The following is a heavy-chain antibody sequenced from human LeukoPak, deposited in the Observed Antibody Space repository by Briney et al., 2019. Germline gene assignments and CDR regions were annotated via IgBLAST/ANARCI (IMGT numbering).Heavy chain of an antibody. D-gene: IGHD6-13*01. CDR3: ARDVGGIFDS. Sequence: GGSLRLSCAASGFTFSNYAMIWVRQAPGKGLEWVSTISGSGGSTYYADSVKGRFTISRDNSKNTLYLQMNSLRAEDTAVYYCARDVGGIFDSWGQGTLVTVSS. J-gene: IGHJ4*02. CDR2: ISGSGGST. V-gene: IGHV3-23*01. CDR1: GFTFSNYA.